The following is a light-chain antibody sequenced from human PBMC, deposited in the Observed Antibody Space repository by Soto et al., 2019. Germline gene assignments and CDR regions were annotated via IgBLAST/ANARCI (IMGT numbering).Light chain of an antibody. Sequence: EIVLTQSPGTLTLSPGERATLSCRASQSIRSNYLAWYQQKPGQAPSLLITDVSNRATGIPARFSGSGSRTDFSLTISSLEPEDFAVYYCQHRNNWPFTFGPGTKVDIK. V-gene: IGKV3-11*01. J-gene: IGKJ3*01. CDR2: DVS. CDR1: QSIRSNY. CDR3: QHRNNWPFT.